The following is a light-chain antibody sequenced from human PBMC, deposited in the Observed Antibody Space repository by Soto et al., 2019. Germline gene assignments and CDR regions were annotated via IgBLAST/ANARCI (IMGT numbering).Light chain of an antibody. Sequence: EIVLTQSPGTLSLSPGERATLSCRASQSVSSYLAWYQQKPGQAPRLLIYGASGRATDIPDRFSGSGSGTDFTLTISRLEPEDFAVYYCQQYGNSPLTFGQGTKLEIK. CDR3: QQYGNSPLT. CDR2: GAS. CDR1: QSVSSY. V-gene: IGKV3-20*01. J-gene: IGKJ2*01.